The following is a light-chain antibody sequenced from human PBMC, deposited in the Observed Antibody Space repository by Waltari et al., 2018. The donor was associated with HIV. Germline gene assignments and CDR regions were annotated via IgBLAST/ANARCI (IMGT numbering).Light chain of an antibody. CDR3: SSYTTTTTVL. J-gene: IGLJ2*01. Sequence: QSALTQPASVSGSPGQSIPISCTGTNSDVGCYNYVSWYQQHPGKAPKLLIYEITNRPSGISNRFSGSKSGNTASMTISGLQAEDEADYYCSSYTTTTTVLFGGGTKLTVL. CDR2: EIT. V-gene: IGLV2-14*01. CDR1: NSDVGCYNY.